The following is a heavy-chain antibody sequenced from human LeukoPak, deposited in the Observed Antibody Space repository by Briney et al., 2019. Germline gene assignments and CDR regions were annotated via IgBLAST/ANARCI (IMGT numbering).Heavy chain of an antibody. CDR3: AKDFRYCNRANCYGGGQDAFDI. Sequence: GGSLRLSCAACGFSFPNYVMRWVRQAPGKGREGVANIIGGCVTTYYADLVRGRFTISRDNSNHTLYLEMASMSAEDPAVYYCAKDFRYCNRANCYGGGQDAFDIWGQGTMVIVSS. CDR2: IIGGCVTT. J-gene: IGHJ3*02. CDR1: GFSFPNYV. D-gene: IGHD2-2*01. V-gene: IGHV3-23*01.